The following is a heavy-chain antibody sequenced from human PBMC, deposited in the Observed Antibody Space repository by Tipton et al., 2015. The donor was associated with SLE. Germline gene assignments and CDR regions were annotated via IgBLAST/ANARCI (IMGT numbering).Heavy chain of an antibody. D-gene: IGHD6-19*01. CDR3: ARGRSSGWYAVFDY. V-gene: IGHV4-39*07. J-gene: IGHJ4*01. CDR1: GGSISSGSYY. Sequence: TLSLTCTVSGGSISSGSYYWSWIRQPPGKGLEWIGEINHSGSTNYNPSLKSRVTISVDTSKNQFSLKLSSVTAAGTAVYYCARGRSSGWYAVFDYWGQGTLVTVSS. CDR2: INHSGST.